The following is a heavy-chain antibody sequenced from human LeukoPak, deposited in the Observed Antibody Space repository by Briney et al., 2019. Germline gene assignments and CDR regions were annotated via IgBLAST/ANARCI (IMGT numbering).Heavy chain of an antibody. J-gene: IGHJ4*02. D-gene: IGHD3-10*01. Sequence: SETLSLTCTVSGGSTSSYYWSWIRQPPGKGLEWIGYIYYSGSTNYNPSLKSRVTISVDTSKNQFSLKLSSVTAADTAVYYCARASMVRGLYFDYWGQGTLATVSS. CDR2: IYYSGST. CDR1: GGSTSSYY. CDR3: ARASMVRGLYFDY. V-gene: IGHV4-59*12.